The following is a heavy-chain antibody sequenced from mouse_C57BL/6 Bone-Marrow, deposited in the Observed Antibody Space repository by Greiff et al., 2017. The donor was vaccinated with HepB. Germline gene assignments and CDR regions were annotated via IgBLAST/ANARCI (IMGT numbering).Heavy chain of an antibody. CDR2: IDPSDSET. V-gene: IGHV1-52*01. D-gene: IGHD1-1*01. CDR3: ARGYYGSSDGWYFDV. Sequence: QVQLQQPGAELVRPGSSVKLSCKASGYTFTSYWMHWVKQRPIQGLEWIGNIDPSDSETHYNQKFKDKATLTVDKSSSTAYMQLSSLTSEDSAVYDCARGYYGSSDGWYFDVWGTGTTVTVSS. CDR1: GYTFTSYW. J-gene: IGHJ1*03.